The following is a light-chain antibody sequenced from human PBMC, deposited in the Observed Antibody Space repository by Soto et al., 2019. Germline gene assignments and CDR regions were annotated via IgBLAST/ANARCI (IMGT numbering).Light chain of an antibody. CDR2: GNG. J-gene: IGLJ1*01. CDR1: SSNIGAGHD. Sequence: QSVLTQPPSVSGAPGQRVTISCTGSSSNIGAGHDVHWYQQLPGTAPKLLIYGNGNRPSGVPDRFSGSKSGTSASLAITGLQAEDEADYYCQSYDSGLSGSEVLGTGTKVTVL. CDR3: QSYDSGLSGSEV. V-gene: IGLV1-40*01.